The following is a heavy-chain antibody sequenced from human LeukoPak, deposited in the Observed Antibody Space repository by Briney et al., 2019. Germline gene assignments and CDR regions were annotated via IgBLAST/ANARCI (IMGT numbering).Heavy chain of an antibody. CDR2: INRSGST. CDR1: GGSFSGYY. D-gene: IGHD3-3*01. CDR3: ARDYPRFDFWSGYYAAFDI. Sequence: SETLSLTCAVYGGSFSGYYWSWIRQPPGKGLEWIGEINRSGSTNYNPSLKSRVTISVDTSKNQFSLKLSSVTAADTAVYYCARDYPRFDFWSGYYAAFDIWGQGTMVTVSS. V-gene: IGHV4-34*01. J-gene: IGHJ3*02.